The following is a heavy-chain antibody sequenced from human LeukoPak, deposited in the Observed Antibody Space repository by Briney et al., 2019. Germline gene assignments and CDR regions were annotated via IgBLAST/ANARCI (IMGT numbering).Heavy chain of an antibody. CDR2: IWYDGSNK. Sequence: PGGSLRLSCAASGFTFSSYGMHWVRQAPGKGLEWVAAIWYDGSNKYYADSVKGRFTISRDNSKNTLYLQMNSLRAEDTAVYYCAREVQGYFQHWGQGTLVTVSS. V-gene: IGHV3-33*01. J-gene: IGHJ1*01. CDR3: AREVQGYFQH. CDR1: GFTFSSYG.